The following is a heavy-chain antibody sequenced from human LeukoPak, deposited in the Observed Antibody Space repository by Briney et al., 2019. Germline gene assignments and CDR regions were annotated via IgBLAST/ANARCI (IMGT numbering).Heavy chain of an antibody. CDR1: GFTFSSYS. J-gene: IGHJ4*02. Sequence: GGSLRLSCAASGFTFSSYSMNWVRQAPGKGLEWVSSISSSSSYIYYADSVKGRFTISRDNAKNSLYLQMNSLRAEDTAVYYCASFFGPSRSGSYPDYWGQGTLVTVSS. V-gene: IGHV3-21*01. D-gene: IGHD3-10*01. CDR2: ISSSSSYI. CDR3: ASFFGPSRSGSYPDY.